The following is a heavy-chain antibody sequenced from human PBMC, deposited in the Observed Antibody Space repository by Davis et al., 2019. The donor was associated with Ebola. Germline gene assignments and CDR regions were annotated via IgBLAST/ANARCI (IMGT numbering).Heavy chain of an antibody. CDR3: ARESRGRYYYYGMDV. J-gene: IGHJ6*02. CDR1: GGSFSGYY. V-gene: IGHV4-34*01. CDR2: INHSGST. D-gene: IGHD2-2*01. Sequence: SETLSLTCAVYGGSFSGYYWSWIRQPPGKGLEWIGEINHSGSTNYNPSLKSRVTRSVDTSKNQFSLKLSSVTAADTAVYYCARESRGRYYYYGMDVWGQGTTVTVSS.